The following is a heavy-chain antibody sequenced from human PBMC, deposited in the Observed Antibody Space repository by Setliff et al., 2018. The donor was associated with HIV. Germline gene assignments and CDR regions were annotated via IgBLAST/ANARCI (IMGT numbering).Heavy chain of an antibody. CDR2: ISGDNGNT. CDR3: ARVSNSGWYILDY. V-gene: IGHV1-18*01. J-gene: IGHJ4*02. CDR1: GYTFTNNG. D-gene: IGHD6-19*01. Sequence: ASVKVSCKASGYTFTNNGINWVRQAPGQGLEWMGWISGDNGNTNWAQKLQGRVTMSTHTSTSTAYMELRSLRSHDTAVYYCARVSNSGWYILDYWGQGTLVTVSS.